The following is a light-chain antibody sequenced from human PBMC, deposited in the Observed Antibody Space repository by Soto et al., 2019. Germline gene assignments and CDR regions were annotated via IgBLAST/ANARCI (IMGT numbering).Light chain of an antibody. Sequence: AIQMTQSPSSLSASVGDRATITCRASQDIKNDVGWYQQKPGKAPKLLIYAASSLQSGVPSRFSGSGSGTDFTLTVSSLQPEDFATYYCLQDYNYPYTFGQGTKVEIK. J-gene: IGKJ2*01. CDR3: LQDYNYPYT. CDR2: AAS. CDR1: QDIKND. V-gene: IGKV1-6*01.